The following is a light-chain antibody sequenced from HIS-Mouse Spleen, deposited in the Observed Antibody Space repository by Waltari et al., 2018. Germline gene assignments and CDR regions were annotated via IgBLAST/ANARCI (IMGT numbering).Light chain of an antibody. CDR2: DDN. CDR1: SPNLGNNY. V-gene: IGLV1-51*01. J-gene: IGLJ3*02. CDR3: GTWDSSLSAWV. Sequence: QSVLTQPPSVSAAPGQKVTISCSGSSPNLGNNYVSWYQQLPGTAPRLRIHDDNQRPSGIPGRFSGSKSGTSATLGITGLQTGDEADYYCGTWDSSLSAWVFGGGTKLTVL.